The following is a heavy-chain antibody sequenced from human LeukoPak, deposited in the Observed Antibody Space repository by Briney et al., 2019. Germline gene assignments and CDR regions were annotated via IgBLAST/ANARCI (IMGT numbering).Heavy chain of an antibody. CDR2: ISYDGSNK. CDR3: AREELYDSSGYYVD. V-gene: IGHV3-30-3*01. D-gene: IGHD3-22*01. J-gene: IGHJ4*02. CDR1: GFTFSSYA. Sequence: GGSLRLSCAASGFTFSSYAMHWVRQAPGKGLEWVAVISYDGSNKYYADSVKGRFTISRDNSKNTLYLQMNSLRAEDTAVYYCAREELYDSSGYYVDWGQGTLVTVTS.